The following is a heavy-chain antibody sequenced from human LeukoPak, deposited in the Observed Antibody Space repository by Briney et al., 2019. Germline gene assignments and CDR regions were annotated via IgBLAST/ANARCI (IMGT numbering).Heavy chain of an antibody. J-gene: IGHJ4*02. V-gene: IGHV3-74*01. D-gene: IGHD6-13*01. CDR3: ARLSGYSSIDY. CDR1: GFTFSSYA. Sequence: PGGSLRLSCAASGFTFSSYAMSWVRQAPGKGLVWVSRLHSDGSNTAYADSVKGRFTISRDNAKNTLYLQMNSLRAEDTAVYYCARLSGYSSIDYWGRGALVTVSS. CDR2: LHSDGSNT.